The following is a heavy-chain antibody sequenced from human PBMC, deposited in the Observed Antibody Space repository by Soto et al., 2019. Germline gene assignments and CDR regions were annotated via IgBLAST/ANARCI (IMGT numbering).Heavy chain of an antibody. CDR2: ISGSGGST. D-gene: IGHD6-19*01. V-gene: IGHV3-23*01. CDR1: GFTFSSYA. J-gene: IGHJ6*02. Sequence: EVQLLESGGGLVQPGGSLRLSCAASGFTFSSYAMSWVRQAPGKGLEWVSAISGSGGSTYYADSVKGRFTISRDNSKNTLYLQMNSLRAEDTAVYYCAKDRSSGWCQGGNYYYYGMDVWGQGTTVTVSS. CDR3: AKDRSSGWCQGGNYYYYGMDV.